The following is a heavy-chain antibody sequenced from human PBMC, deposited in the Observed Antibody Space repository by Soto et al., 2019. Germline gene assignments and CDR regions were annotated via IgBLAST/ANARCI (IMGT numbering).Heavy chain of an antibody. D-gene: IGHD3-10*01. Sequence: QVQLVQSGAEVKKPGSSVKVSCKASGGTFSSYTISWVRQAPGQGLEWMGRIIPILGIANYAQKFQGRVTITADKSTSTAYMELSSLRSEDTAVYYCARETDPDYYGSESYYDYWGQGTLVTVSS. CDR2: IIPILGIA. V-gene: IGHV1-69*08. CDR3: ARETDPDYYGSESYYDY. CDR1: GGTFSSYT. J-gene: IGHJ4*02.